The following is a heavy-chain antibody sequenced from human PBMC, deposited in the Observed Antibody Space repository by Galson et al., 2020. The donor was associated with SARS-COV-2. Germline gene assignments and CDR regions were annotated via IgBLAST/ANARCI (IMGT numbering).Heavy chain of an antibody. D-gene: IGHD5-18*01. V-gene: IGHV4-59*08. CDR2: IYYSGST. CDR1: GGSISSYY. Sequence: SETLSLTCTVSGGSISSYYWSWIRQPPGKGLEWIGYIYYSGSTNYNPSLKSRVTISVDTSKNQFSLKLSSVTAADTAVYYCARTDPDTAMVDYWGQGTLVTVSS. J-gene: IGHJ4*02. CDR3: ARTDPDTAMVDY.